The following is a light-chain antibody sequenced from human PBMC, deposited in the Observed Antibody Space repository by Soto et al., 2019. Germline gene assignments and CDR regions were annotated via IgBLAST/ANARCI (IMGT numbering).Light chain of an antibody. J-gene: IGKJ4*01. CDR2: GAS. CDR3: QQYNNWPLT. Sequence: EIVMTQSPATLSVSPGERVTLSCRASQSVSSNLAWYQQRPGQAPRLLIYGASSRATGIPDRFSGSGSGTDFALTISRLEPEDFAVYYCQQYNNWPLTFGGGTKVDIK. V-gene: IGKV3D-15*01. CDR1: QSVSSN.